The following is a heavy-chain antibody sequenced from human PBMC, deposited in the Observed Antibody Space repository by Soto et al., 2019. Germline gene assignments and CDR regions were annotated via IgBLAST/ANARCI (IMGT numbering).Heavy chain of an antibody. J-gene: IGHJ4*02. Sequence: GGSLRLSCAASGFTFSSYGMHWVRQAPGKGLEWVAVIWYDGSNKYYADSVKGRFTISRDNSKNTLYLQMNSLRAEDTAVYYCAREGYYYYFDYWGQGTLVTVSS. CDR3: AREGYYYYFDY. V-gene: IGHV3-33*01. CDR2: IWYDGSNK. D-gene: IGHD3-22*01. CDR1: GFTFSSYG.